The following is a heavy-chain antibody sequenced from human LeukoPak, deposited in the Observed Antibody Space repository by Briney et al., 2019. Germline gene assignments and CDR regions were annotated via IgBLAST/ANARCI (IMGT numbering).Heavy chain of an antibody. Sequence: PGRSLRLSCVVSGFSLDGYAMHWVRQAPGKGLEWVSGISWNSGGIGYADFVKDRFTISRDNAKNSLYLQMNSLRTEDTALYYCAKDTSAGYSNSWSDSWGQGTLVTVSS. CDR1: GFSLDGYA. CDR3: AKDTSAGYSNSWSDS. D-gene: IGHD6-13*01. J-gene: IGHJ5*01. CDR2: ISWNSGGI. V-gene: IGHV3-9*01.